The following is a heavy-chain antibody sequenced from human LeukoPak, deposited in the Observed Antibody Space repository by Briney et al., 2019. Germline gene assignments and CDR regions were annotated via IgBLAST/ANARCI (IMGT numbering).Heavy chain of an antibody. CDR2: MNPSSGNT. CDR3: ARGSDTRWGKVLSYYYGSGSRLYYFDY. Sequence: GASVKVSCKASGYTFTSYDINWVRQATGQGREWMTWMNPSSGNTGYAQKFQGRVTMTRNTSISTAYMELSSLRSDDTAVYYCARGSDTRWGKVLSYYYGSGSRLYYFDYWGQGTLVTVSS. D-gene: IGHD3-10*01. V-gene: IGHV1-8*01. CDR1: GYTFTSYD. J-gene: IGHJ4*02.